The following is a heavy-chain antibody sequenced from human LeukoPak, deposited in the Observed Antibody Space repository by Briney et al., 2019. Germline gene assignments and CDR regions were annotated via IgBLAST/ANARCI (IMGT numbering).Heavy chain of an antibody. CDR1: GVSFSGYY. V-gene: IGHV4-34*01. CDR2: ISHSGST. CDR3: ARGGGGWYIDY. Sequence: SETLSLTCAVYGVSFSGYYWSWIRQPPGKGLEWIGEISHSGSTNYNPSLKSRVTISVDTSKNQFSLKLSSVTAADTAVYYCARGGGGWYIDYWGQGTLVTVSS. J-gene: IGHJ4*02. D-gene: IGHD6-19*01.